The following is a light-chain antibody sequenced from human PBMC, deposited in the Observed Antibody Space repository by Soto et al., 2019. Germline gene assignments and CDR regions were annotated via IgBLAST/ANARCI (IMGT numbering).Light chain of an antibody. J-gene: IGKJ1*01. V-gene: IGKV3D-15*01. CDR2: VAS. CDR1: HSFSIN. CDR3: QQYNSYSGT. Sequence: IVMTQSPATLSVSPGERATLSCRAIHSFSINLAWYHQRPGQAPSLLIYVASTRASGIPSWFSGSGSGTGFTLTTSSLQPDDFATYYCQQYNSYSGTFGQGTKVDIK.